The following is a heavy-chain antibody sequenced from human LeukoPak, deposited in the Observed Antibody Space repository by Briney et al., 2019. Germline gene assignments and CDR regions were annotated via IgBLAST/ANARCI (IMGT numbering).Heavy chain of an antibody. J-gene: IGHJ4*02. CDR1: GFIFNNYG. V-gene: IGHV3-30*03. D-gene: IGHD3-10*01. CDR3: ARDFGITWAQYYFDY. CDR2: ISFDGSHK. Sequence: QPGRSLRLSCAASGFIFNNYGMHWVRQAPGKGLEWVAVISFDGSHKYYADSVTGRFTISRDNSKNTLYLQMDSLRTDDTAMYYCARDFGITWAQYYFDYWGQGTLVTVSS.